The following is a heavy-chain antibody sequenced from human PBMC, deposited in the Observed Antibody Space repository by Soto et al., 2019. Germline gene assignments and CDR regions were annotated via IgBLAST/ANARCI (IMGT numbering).Heavy chain of an antibody. Sequence: QVQLVESGGSVVQPGRSLRLSCEASGFTFTSYAMHWVRQAPGKGLEWVAVISYDGINEYYADSVKGRFTISTDNSKNALFLQMSSLRVEDTAVYYCARDRLRLGELSLIGYFDYWGQGTLVTVSS. CDR1: GFTFTSYA. CDR3: ARDRLRLGELSLIGYFDY. J-gene: IGHJ4*02. V-gene: IGHV3-30*15. D-gene: IGHD3-16*02. CDR2: ISYDGINE.